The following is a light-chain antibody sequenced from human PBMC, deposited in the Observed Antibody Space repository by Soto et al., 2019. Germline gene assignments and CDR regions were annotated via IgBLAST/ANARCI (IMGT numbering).Light chain of an antibody. CDR3: QPYNNWPPWT. V-gene: IGKV3-15*01. J-gene: IGKJ1*01. CDR1: QSVSSN. Sequence: EIVMTQSPATLSVSPGERATLSCRASQSVSSNLAWYQQKPGQAPRLLIYGASTRATGIPARFSGSESGTEFTLTISRLQSEDFAVYYCQPYNNWPPWTFGPGTKVDIK. CDR2: GAS.